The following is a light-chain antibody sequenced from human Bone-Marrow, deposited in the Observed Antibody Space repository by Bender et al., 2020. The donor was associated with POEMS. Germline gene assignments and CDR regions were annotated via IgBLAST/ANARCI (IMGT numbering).Light chain of an antibody. V-gene: IGLV1-44*01. CDR1: NSNIGTNA. CDR2: RYN. Sequence: QSVLTQPPSASGTPGQRVTISCSGSNSNIGTNALNWYQQFPGPAPKLLIYRYNQRPSGVPDRFYAFKSGTSASLAISGLQSEDEADYYCAAWDAGLSGGVFGGGTKLTVL. J-gene: IGLJ3*02. CDR3: AAWDAGLSGGV.